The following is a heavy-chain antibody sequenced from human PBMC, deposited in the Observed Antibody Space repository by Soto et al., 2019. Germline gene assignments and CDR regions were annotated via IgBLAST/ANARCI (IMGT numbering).Heavy chain of an antibody. CDR1: GGSVSSGSYY. CDR2: IYYSGST. D-gene: IGHD3-16*02. J-gene: IGHJ4*02. V-gene: IGHV4-61*01. Sequence: PSETLSLTCTVSGGSVSSGSYYWSWIPQPPGKGLEWIGYIYYSGSTNYNPSLKSRVTISVDTSKNQFSLKLSSVTAADTAVYYCARLYYEYVWGSYRPQYFDYWGQGTLVTVSS. CDR3: ARLYYEYVWGSYRPQYFDY.